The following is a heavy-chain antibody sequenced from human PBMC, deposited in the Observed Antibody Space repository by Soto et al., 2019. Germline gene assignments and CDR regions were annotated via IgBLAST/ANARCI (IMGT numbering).Heavy chain of an antibody. CDR3: ARGPNWGLVDY. V-gene: IGHV4-30-4*01. Sequence: QVQLQESGPGLVKPSQTLSLTCTVSGGSINSGDYYWSWIRQPPGKGLEWIGYIYYSGSTYYNPSPKSRVTISIDTSKNQCYLKLSSVTAADTAVYDCARGPNWGLVDYWGQGTLVTVSS. D-gene: IGHD7-27*01. J-gene: IGHJ4*02. CDR1: GGSINSGDYY. CDR2: IYYSGST.